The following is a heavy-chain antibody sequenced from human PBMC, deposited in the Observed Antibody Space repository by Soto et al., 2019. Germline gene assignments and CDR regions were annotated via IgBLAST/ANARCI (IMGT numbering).Heavy chain of an antibody. Sequence: PSETLALTCTVSGGSISSYYWSWIRQPPGKGLEWIGYIYYSGSTNYNPSLKSRVTISVDTSKNQFSLKLSSVTAADTAVYYCARGAYSSSTRNYYYYYMAVWGKGTTVTVSS. CDR2: IYYSGST. V-gene: IGHV4-59*01. J-gene: IGHJ6*03. D-gene: IGHD6-6*01. CDR1: GGSISSYY. CDR3: ARGAYSSSTRNYYYYYMAV.